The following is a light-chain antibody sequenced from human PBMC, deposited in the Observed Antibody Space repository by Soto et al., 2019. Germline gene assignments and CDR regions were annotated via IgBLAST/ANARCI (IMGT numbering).Light chain of an antibody. CDR2: DVS. Sequence: QSALTQPASVSGSPGQSITISCTGTSSDVGGYKYVSWYQQHPGKAPKLMIYDVSNRPSGVSNRFSGSKSGNTASLTISGLHAEDEADYYCSSYTSSSTVVFGGGTQLTVL. CDR1: SSDVGGYKY. J-gene: IGLJ2*01. CDR3: SSYTSSSTVV. V-gene: IGLV2-14*01.